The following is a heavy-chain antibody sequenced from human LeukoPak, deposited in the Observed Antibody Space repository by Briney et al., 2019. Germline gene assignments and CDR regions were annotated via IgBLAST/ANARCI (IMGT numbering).Heavy chain of an antibody. D-gene: IGHD2/OR15-2a*01. CDR3: AILGDGRIGMGLLGSFDY. V-gene: IGHV1-69*01. J-gene: IGHJ4*02. CDR1: GGSFRNSA. CDR2: IIPVFGTP. Sequence: ASVTVSCKASGGSFRNSAFVWVRQAPGQGLDWMGGIIPVFGTPNYADNFQDRVTISADESTNAAYLDLSSLRSEDTAVYFCAILGDGRIGMGLLGSFDYWGQGTLVIVSP.